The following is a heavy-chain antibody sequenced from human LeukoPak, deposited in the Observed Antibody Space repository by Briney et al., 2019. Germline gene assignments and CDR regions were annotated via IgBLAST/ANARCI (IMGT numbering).Heavy chain of an antibody. V-gene: IGHV3-23*01. Sequence: PGGSLRLSCAASGFTFSRYAMTWVRQAPGKGLQWVSAICGSTGSAYYADSVKGRFTISRDNSKNTLFLQMNSLRVEDTAVYYCAKDLGDYCDSSGYSTWGQGTLVTVSS. D-gene: IGHD3-22*01. CDR2: ICGSTGSA. CDR1: GFTFSRYA. J-gene: IGHJ5*02. CDR3: AKDLGDYCDSSGYST.